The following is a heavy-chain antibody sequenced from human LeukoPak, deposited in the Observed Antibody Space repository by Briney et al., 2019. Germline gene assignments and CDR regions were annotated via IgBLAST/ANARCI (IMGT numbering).Heavy chain of an antibody. V-gene: IGHV3-43*02. D-gene: IGHD2-2*01. Sequence: GGSLRPSCAASGFTFDDYAMHWVRQAPGKGLEWVSLISGDGGSTYYADSVKGRFTISRDNSKNSLYLQMNSLRTEDTALYYCAKDKWYCSSTSCYDYGMDVWGQGTTVTVSS. CDR1: GFTFDDYA. CDR3: AKDKWYCSSTSCYDYGMDV. CDR2: ISGDGGST. J-gene: IGHJ6*02.